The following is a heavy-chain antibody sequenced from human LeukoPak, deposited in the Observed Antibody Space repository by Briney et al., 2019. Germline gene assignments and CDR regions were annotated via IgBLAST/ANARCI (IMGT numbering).Heavy chain of an antibody. Sequence: GESLKISCKGSGYSFTSYWIGWVRQMPGKVLEWMGIIYPGDSDTRYSPSFQGQVTISADKSISTAYLQWSSLKASDTAMYYCARRGTAVDDAFDIWGQGTMVTVSS. CDR3: ARRGTAVDDAFDI. J-gene: IGHJ3*02. D-gene: IGHD3-16*01. CDR2: IYPGDSDT. CDR1: GYSFTSYW. V-gene: IGHV5-51*01.